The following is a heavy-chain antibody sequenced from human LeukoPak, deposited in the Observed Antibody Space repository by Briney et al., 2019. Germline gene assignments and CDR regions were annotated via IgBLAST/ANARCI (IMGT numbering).Heavy chain of an antibody. Sequence: GGSLRLSCAAPGFTFSSYWMHWVRQAPGKGLVWVSRINSDGSSTSYADSVKGRFTISRDNAKNTLYLQMNSLRAEDTAVYYCARDPYYGDYGDYWGQGTLVTVSS. CDR2: INSDGSST. D-gene: IGHD4-17*01. J-gene: IGHJ4*02. CDR1: GFTFSSYW. V-gene: IGHV3-74*01. CDR3: ARDPYYGDYGDY.